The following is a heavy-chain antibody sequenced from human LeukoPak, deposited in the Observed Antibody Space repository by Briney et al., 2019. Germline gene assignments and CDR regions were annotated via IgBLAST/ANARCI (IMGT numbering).Heavy chain of an antibody. V-gene: IGHV5-51*01. CDR3: ASTYYYDSSGYPAKAFDI. D-gene: IGHD3-22*01. CDR2: IYPGDSDT. J-gene: IGHJ3*02. CDR1: GYSFTSYW. Sequence: GESLKISCKGSGYSFTSYWIGWVRPMPGKGLEWMGIIYPGDSDTRYSPSFQGQVTISADKSISTAYLQWSSLKASDTAMYYCASTYYYDSSGYPAKAFDIWGQGTMVTVSS.